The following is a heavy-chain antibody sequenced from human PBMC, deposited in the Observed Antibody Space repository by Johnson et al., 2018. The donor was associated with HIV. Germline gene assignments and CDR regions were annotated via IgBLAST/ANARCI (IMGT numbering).Heavy chain of an antibody. D-gene: IGHD1-26*01. CDR2: INWDGGST. Sequence: VQLVESGGGVVRPGGSLRLSCAASGFTFDDYGMSWVRQAPGTGLEWVSGINWDGGSTGYADSVKGRFPISRDNAKNSLSLQMNSLRAEDTALYYCARFTERYSGSSIPHDAFDIWGQGTMVTVSS. J-gene: IGHJ3*02. CDR1: GFTFDDYG. CDR3: ARFTERYSGSSIPHDAFDI. V-gene: IGHV3-20*04.